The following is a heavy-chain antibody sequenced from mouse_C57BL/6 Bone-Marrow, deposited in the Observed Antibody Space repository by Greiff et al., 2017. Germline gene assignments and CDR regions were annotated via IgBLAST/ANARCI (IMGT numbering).Heavy chain of an antibody. V-gene: IGHV2-2*01. CDR2: IWSGGST. CDR1: GFSLTSYG. D-gene: IGHD1-1*01. Sequence: VKLVESGPGLVQPSQSLSITCTVSGFSLTSYGVHWVRQSPGKGLEWLGVIWSGGSTDYNAAFISRLSISKDNSKSQVFFKMNSLQADDTAIYYCARNDYYGSRWYFDVWGTGTTVTVSS. CDR3: ARNDYYGSRWYFDV. J-gene: IGHJ1*03.